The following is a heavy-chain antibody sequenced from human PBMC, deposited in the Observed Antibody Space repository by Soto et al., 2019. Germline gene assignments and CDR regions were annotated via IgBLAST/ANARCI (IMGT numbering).Heavy chain of an antibody. V-gene: IGHV3-48*01. D-gene: IGHD5-18*01. CDR3: ARDSGYSYGPLDY. CDR2: ISSSSSTI. J-gene: IGHJ4*02. CDR1: GFTFSSYS. Sequence: EVQLVESGGGLVQPGGSLRLSCAASGFTFSSYSRNWVRQAPGKGLEWVSYISSSSSTIYYADSVKGRFTISRDNAKNSLYLQMNSLRAEDTAVYYCARDSGYSYGPLDYWGQGTLVTVSS.